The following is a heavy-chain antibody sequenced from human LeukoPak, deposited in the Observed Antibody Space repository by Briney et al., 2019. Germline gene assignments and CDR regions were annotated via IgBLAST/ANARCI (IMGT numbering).Heavy chain of an antibody. D-gene: IGHD3-16*01. CDR1: GGSISSGDYY. CDR3: AREGRQGGYYFDY. Sequence: PSQTLSLTCTVSGGSISSGDYYWSWIRQPPGKGLEWIGYIYYSGSTYYNPSLKSRVTISVDTSKNRFSLKLSSVTAADTAVYYCAREGRQGGYYFDYWGQGTLVTVSS. CDR2: IYYSGST. J-gene: IGHJ4*02. V-gene: IGHV4-30-4*01.